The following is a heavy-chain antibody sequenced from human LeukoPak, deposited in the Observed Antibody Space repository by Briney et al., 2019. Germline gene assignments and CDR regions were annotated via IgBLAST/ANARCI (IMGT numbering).Heavy chain of an antibody. CDR3: ARGRIVVVVAATPGEDFYNWFDP. D-gene: IGHD2-15*01. J-gene: IGHJ5*02. Sequence: SETLSLTCAVYGGSFSGYYWSWIRQPPGKGLEWIGEINHSGSTNYNPSLKSRVTIAVDTSKNQFSLKLSSVPAADTAVYYCARGRIVVVVAATPGEDFYNWFDPWGQGTLVTVSS. CDR2: INHSGST. V-gene: IGHV4-34*01. CDR1: GGSFSGYY.